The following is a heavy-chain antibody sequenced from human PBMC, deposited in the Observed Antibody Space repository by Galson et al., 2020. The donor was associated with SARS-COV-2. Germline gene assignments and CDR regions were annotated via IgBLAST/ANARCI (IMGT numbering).Heavy chain of an antibody. CDR1: GFTFSSYS. J-gene: IGHJ4*02. CDR3: ARDFLYCSSTSCLPIDY. CDR2: ISSSSSYI. D-gene: IGHD2-2*01. V-gene: IGHV3-21*01. Sequence: GGSLRLSCAASGFTFSSYSMNWVRQAPGKGLEWVSSISSSSSYIYYADSVKGRFTISRDNAKNSLYLQMNSLRAEDTAVYYCARDFLYCSSTSCLPIDYWGQGTLVTVSS.